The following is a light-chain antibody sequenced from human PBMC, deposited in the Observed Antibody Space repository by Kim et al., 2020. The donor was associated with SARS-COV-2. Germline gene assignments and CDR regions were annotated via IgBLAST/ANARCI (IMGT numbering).Light chain of an antibody. V-gene: IGLV4-69*01. CDR2: LNSDGSH. CDR3: QTWGTGPV. J-gene: IGLJ3*02. CDR1: SGHSSYA. Sequence: GASVKLPCTLSSGHSSYAIAWHQQQPEKGPRYLMKLNSDGSHSKGDGIPDRFSGSSSGAERYLTISSLQSEDEADYYCQTWGTGPVFGGGTKLTVL.